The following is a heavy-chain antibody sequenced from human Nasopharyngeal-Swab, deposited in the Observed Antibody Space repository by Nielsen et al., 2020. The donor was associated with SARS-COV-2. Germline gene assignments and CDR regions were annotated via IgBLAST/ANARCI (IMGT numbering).Heavy chain of an antibody. D-gene: IGHD3-3*01. CDR2: ISWNSGSI. J-gene: IGHJ6*02. CDR3: AKDASIDFWSGYVAYGMDV. V-gene: IGHV3-9*01. Sequence: GGSLRLSCAASGFTFDDYAMPWVRQAPGKGLEWVSGISWNSGSIGYADSVKGRFTISRDNAKNSLYLQMNSLRAEDTALYYCAKDASIDFWSGYVAYGMDVWGQGTTVTVSS. CDR1: GFTFDDYA.